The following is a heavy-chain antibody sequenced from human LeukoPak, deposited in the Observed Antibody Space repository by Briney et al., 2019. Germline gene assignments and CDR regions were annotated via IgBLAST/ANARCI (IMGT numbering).Heavy chain of an antibody. CDR1: GGSISSYY. J-gene: IGHJ4*02. V-gene: IGHV4-4*07. CDR2: IYSTGST. CDR3: ARQIASAGTAGFDF. D-gene: IGHD6-13*01. Sequence: SETLYLTCTVSGGSISSYYWSWIRQPAGKGLEWIGRIYSTGSTNYNPSLKSRVTMSVDTSKNQFSLRLRSVTAADTAVYYCARQIASAGTAGFDFWGQGALVTVSS.